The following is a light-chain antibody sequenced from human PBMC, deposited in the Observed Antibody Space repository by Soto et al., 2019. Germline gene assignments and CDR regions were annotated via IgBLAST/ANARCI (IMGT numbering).Light chain of an antibody. V-gene: IGKV3-20*01. J-gene: IGKJ3*01. Sequence: EVVLTLSPGTLSLSPGERATLSCRASQSVSDSYLAWYQQKPGQAPRLLIYASIRATGIPDRFSGSGSGTDFTLSISRLEPEHFSVYFCQHCDTSALFGPGTKVDIK. CDR2: AS. CDR1: QSVSDSY. CDR3: QHCDTSAL.